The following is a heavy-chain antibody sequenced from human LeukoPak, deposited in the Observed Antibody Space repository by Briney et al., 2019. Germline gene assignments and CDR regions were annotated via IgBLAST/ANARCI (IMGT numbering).Heavy chain of an antibody. V-gene: IGHV4-39*01. CDR2: IFHSGST. J-gene: IGHJ4*02. Sequence: SETLSLTCTVSGGSITSSSYYWVWIRQPPGKGLEWIGSIFHSGSTYYNASLKSRVTISVDTSRNQFSLKLSSVTAADTAVYYCAREISYDSSGYYYLLRGSDYWGQGTLVTVSS. CDR1: GGSITSSSYY. D-gene: IGHD3-22*01. CDR3: AREISYDSSGYYYLLRGSDY.